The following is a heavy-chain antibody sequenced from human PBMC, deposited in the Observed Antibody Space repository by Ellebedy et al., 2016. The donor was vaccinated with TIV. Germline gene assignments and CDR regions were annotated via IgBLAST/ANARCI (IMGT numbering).Heavy chain of an antibody. Sequence: GESLKISCKGSGYSFSTYWIGWVRQMPGKGLEWMGIIYPDDSDTRYSPSFQGQVTISADKSISTAYLQWSSLKASDTAMYYCARRGRSGYYYFDFWGRGTLVTVSS. V-gene: IGHV5-51*01. CDR2: IYPDDSDT. D-gene: IGHD3-3*01. CDR3: ARRGRSGYYYFDF. CDR1: GYSFSTYW. J-gene: IGHJ4*02.